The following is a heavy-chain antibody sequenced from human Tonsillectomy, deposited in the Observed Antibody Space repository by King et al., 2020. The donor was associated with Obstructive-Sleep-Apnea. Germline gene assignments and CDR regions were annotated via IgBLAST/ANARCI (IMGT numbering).Heavy chain of an antibody. V-gene: IGHV4-59*01. J-gene: IGHJ4*02. CDR3: ARGAVWYDY. CDR1: GVSISSYY. Sequence: QLQESGPGLVRPSETLFRTCSVSGVSISSYYWSWLRLPPGKGLEWIGCVHNSGTTNYNPSLRRRVTMSVDASKSQFSLTLVSMTTADTATYYCARGAVWYDYWGQGALVSVSS. D-gene: IGHD6-13*01. CDR2: VHNSGTT.